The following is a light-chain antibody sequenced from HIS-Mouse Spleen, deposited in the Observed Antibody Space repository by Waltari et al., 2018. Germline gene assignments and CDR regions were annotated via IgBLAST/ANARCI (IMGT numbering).Light chain of an antibody. CDR3: AAWDDSLSGYV. J-gene: IGLJ1*01. CDR2: RNN. CDR1: SPNIGSNY. V-gene: IGLV1-47*01. Sequence: QSVLTQPPSASGTPGRRVTISCSGSSPNIGSNYVYWYQQLPGTAPKLPIYRNNQRPSGVPDRFSGSKSGTSASLAISGLRSEDEADYYCAAWDDSLSGYVFGTGTKVTVL.